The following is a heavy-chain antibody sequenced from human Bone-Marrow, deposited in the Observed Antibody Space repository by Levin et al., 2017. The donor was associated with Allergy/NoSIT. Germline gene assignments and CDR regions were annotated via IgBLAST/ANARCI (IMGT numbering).Heavy chain of an antibody. CDR2: INHSGST. D-gene: IGHD3-10*01. CDR3: ARATSYYYGSGSLY. CDR1: GGSFSGYY. J-gene: IGHJ4*02. V-gene: IGHV4-34*01. Sequence: GSLRLSCAVYGGSFSGYYWSWIRQPPGKGLEWIGEINHSGSTNYNPSLKSRVTISVDTSKNQFSLKLSSVTAADTAVYYCARATSYYYGSGSLYWGQGTLVTVSS.